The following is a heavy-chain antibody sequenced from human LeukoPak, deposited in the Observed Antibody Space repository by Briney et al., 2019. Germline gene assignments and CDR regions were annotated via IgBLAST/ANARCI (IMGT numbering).Heavy chain of an antibody. CDR3: ARVGIGAFDI. D-gene: IGHD2-21*01. J-gene: IGHJ3*02. Sequence: GGSLRLSCAASGFTFSSYTMNWVRQAPGKGLEWVSPISSSSSYIYYADSVKGRFTISRDNAKNSLYLQMNSLRAEDTAVYYCARVGIGAFDIWGQGTMVTVSS. V-gene: IGHV3-21*01. CDR2: ISSSSSYI. CDR1: GFTFSSYT.